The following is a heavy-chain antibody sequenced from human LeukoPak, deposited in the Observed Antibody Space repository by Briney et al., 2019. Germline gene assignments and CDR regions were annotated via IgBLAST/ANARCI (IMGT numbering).Heavy chain of an antibody. CDR3: ARISYDSSGYFDY. V-gene: IGHV3-74*01. CDR1: GFTFNGYA. Sequence: GGSLRLSCAASGFTFNGYALTWVRQAPGKGLVWVSRIKSDGSSTTYADSVKGRFTISRDNAKNTLYLQMNSLRAEDTAVYYCARISYDSSGYFDYWGQGTQVTVSS. CDR2: IKSDGSST. D-gene: IGHD3-22*01. J-gene: IGHJ4*02.